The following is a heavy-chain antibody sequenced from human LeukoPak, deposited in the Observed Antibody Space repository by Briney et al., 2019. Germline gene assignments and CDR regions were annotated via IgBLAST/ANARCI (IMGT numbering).Heavy chain of an antibody. V-gene: IGHV7-4-1*02. CDR2: INTNTGNP. Sequence: ASVKVSCKTCGYTFTSYAMNWVRQAPGQGLEWMGWINTNTGNPTYALGFTGRFVFSLDTSVSTAYLQISSLKAEDTAVYYCASRKYSGYDLGAFDIWGQGTMVTVSS. D-gene: IGHD5-12*01. CDR1: GYTFTSYA. CDR3: ASRKYSGYDLGAFDI. J-gene: IGHJ3*02.